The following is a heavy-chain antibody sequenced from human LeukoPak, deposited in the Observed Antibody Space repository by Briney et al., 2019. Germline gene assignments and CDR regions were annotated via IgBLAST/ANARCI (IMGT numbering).Heavy chain of an antibody. CDR3: AKERYRNGEIFDY. CDR1: GFTVSSNY. CDR2: ISYDGSNK. Sequence: GGSLRLSCAASGFTVSSNYMSWVRQAPGKGLEWVAFISYDGSNKYYADSVKGRFTISRDNSKNTLYLQMNSLRAEDTAVYYCAKERYRNGEIFDYWGQGTLVTVSS. V-gene: IGHV3-30*18. D-gene: IGHD5-18*01. J-gene: IGHJ4*02.